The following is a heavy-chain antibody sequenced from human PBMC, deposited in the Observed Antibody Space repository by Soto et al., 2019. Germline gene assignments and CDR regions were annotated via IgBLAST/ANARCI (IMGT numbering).Heavy chain of an antibody. D-gene: IGHD6-19*01. J-gene: IGHJ3*01. Sequence: QVVLVQSGAEVKNPGSSVKVSCKASGGTFGRNAINWVRQAPGQGFEWMGGIIPMFDTANRAQKFRDRIMITADESTNTAYLELKDLRSEETAIYYCARPQGSGWRFNALDFWGQGTMVTVSS. V-gene: IGHV1-69*01. CDR3: ARPQGSGWRFNALDF. CDR2: IIPMFDTA. CDR1: GGTFGRNA.